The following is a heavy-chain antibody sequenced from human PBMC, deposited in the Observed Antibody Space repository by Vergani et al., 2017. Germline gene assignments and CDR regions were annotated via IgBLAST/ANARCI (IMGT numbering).Heavy chain of an antibody. CDR1: GFTVSSNY. CDR3: AKDHWYSGSYSEFDY. D-gene: IGHD1-26*01. V-gene: IGHV3-30*18. J-gene: IGHJ4*02. Sequence: VQLVESGGGLVQPGGSLRLSCAASGFTVSSNYMSWVRQAPGKGLEWVAVISYDGSNKYYADSVKGRFTISRDNSKNTLYLQMNSLRAEDTAVYYCAKDHWYSGSYSEFDYWGQGTLVTVSS. CDR2: ISYDGSNK.